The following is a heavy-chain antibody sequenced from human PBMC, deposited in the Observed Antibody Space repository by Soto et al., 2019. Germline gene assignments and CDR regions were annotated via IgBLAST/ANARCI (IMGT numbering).Heavy chain of an antibody. CDR3: AKQSYNYDSIGNWRGHDAFDV. Sequence: VQLVESGGGVVQPGRSLRLSCVTSGFSFSNYGMHWVRQAPGKGLEWVAGILYDGSYDYYADSVRGRVTISRDTSKNTLYLQMNSLRAEDTAVYYCAKQSYNYDSIGNWRGHDAFDVWGQGTMVTVSS. CDR1: GFSFSNYG. D-gene: IGHD3-22*01. CDR2: ILYDGSYD. V-gene: IGHV3-30*18. J-gene: IGHJ3*01.